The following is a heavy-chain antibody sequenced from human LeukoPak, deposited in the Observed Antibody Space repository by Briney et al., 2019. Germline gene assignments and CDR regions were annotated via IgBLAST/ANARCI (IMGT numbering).Heavy chain of an antibody. CDR2: INPNSGST. J-gene: IGHJ4*02. CDR1: GYTFTGYY. V-gene: IGHV1-2*04. CDR3: ARLGATMEFDY. D-gene: IGHD5-12*01. Sequence: ASVNVSCKASGYTFTGYYMHWVRQAPGQGLEWMGWINPNSGSTNYAQKFQGWVTMTRDTPISTAYMELSRLRSDDTAVYYCARLGATMEFDYWGQGTLVTVSS.